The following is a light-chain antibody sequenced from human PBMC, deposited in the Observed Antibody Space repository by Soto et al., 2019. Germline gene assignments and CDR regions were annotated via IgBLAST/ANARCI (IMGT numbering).Light chain of an antibody. J-gene: IGKJ1*01. CDR2: KAS. CDR1: QNIDSG. V-gene: IGKV1-5*03. CDR3: QQYHFFWT. Sequence: DIQMTQSPSTLSASVGDRVTITCRASQNIDSGLAWYQQKPGKAPKLLIYKASTLETGVPLRFSGSRSGTEFTLTITSLQPDGFATYYCQQYHFFWTFGQGTRVEIK.